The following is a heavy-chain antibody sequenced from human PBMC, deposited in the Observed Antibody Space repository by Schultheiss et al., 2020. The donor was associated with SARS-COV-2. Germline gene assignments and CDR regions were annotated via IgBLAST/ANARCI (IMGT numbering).Heavy chain of an antibody. D-gene: IGHD3-22*01. J-gene: IGHJ4*02. CDR1: GFTFSSYA. Sequence: GESLKISCAASGFTFSSYAMSWVRQAPGKGLEWVSAISGSGGSTYYAYSVKGRFTISRDNSKNTLYLQMNSLRAEDTAVYYCAKEGSKIVDYWGQGTLVTVSS. CDR2: ISGSGGST. CDR3: AKEGSKIVDY. V-gene: IGHV3-23*01.